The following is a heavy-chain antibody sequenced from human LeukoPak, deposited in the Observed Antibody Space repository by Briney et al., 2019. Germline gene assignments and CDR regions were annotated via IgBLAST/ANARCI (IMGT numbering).Heavy chain of an antibody. V-gene: IGHV3-20*04. D-gene: IGHD3-22*01. CDR2: INWNGGST. Sequence: GGSLRLSCAASGFTFDDYGMSWVRQAPGKGLEWVSGINWNGGSTGYADSVKGRLTISRDNAKNSLYLQMNSLRAEDTALYYCARGDSSGPLRSPFDYWGQGTLVTVSS. J-gene: IGHJ4*02. CDR1: GFTFDDYG. CDR3: ARGDSSGPLRSPFDY.